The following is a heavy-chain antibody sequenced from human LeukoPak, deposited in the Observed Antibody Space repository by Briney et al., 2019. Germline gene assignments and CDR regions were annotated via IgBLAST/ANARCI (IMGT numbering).Heavy chain of an antibody. CDR2: ISYDGSNK. J-gene: IGHJ4*02. CDR1: GFSFSGHW. V-gene: IGHV3-30*03. D-gene: IGHD4-17*01. Sequence: GGSLRLSCTASGFSFSGHWMHWVRQAPGKGLEWVAVISYDGSNKYYADSVKGRFTISRDNSKNTLYLQMNSLRAEDTAVYYCAYGDYDYWGQGTLVTVSS. CDR3: AYGDYDY.